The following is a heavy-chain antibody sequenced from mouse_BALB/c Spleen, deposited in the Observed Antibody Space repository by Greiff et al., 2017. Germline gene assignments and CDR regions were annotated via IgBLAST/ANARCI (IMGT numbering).Heavy chain of an antibody. CDR1: GYTFTSYW. CDR2: INPSNGRT. D-gene: IGHD4-1*01. Sequence: QVHVKQSGTVLARPGASVKLSCKASGYTFTSYWMHWVKQRPGQGLEWIGEINPSNGRTNYNEKFKSKATLTVDKSSSTAYMQLSSLTSEDSAVYYCARYWGRFDYWGQGTTLTVSS. CDR3: ARYWGRFDY. V-gene: IGHV1S81*02. J-gene: IGHJ2*01.